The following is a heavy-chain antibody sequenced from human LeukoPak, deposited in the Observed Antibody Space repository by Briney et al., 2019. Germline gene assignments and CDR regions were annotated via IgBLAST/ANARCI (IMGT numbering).Heavy chain of an antibody. CDR2: IIPIFGTA. Sequence: ASVKVSCKASGGTFSSYAISWVRQAPGQGLEWMGGIIPIFGTANYAQKFQGRVTITTDESTSTAYMELSSLRSEDTAVYYCARGDIVVVPAAPGHYYYMDVWGKGTTVTVSS. J-gene: IGHJ6*03. V-gene: IGHV1-69*05. CDR1: GGTFSSYA. D-gene: IGHD2-2*01. CDR3: ARGDIVVVPAAPGHYYYMDV.